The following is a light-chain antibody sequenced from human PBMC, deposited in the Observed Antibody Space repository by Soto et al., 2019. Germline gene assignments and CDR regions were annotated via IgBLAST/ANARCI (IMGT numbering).Light chain of an antibody. CDR3: SPYTSSRV. CDR2: DVS. CDR1: SSDVGGYNY. V-gene: IGLV2-14*01. Sequence: QSALTQPASVSGSPGQSITISCTGTSSDVGGYNYVSWYQQHPGKAPKLMIYDVSNRPSGVSNRFSGSKSGNTASLTISGLQAEDEAEYYCSPYTSSRVFGGGTKLTVL. J-gene: IGLJ2*01.